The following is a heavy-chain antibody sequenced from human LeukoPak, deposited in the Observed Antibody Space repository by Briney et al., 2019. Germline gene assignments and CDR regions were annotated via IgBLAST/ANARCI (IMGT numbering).Heavy chain of an antibody. CDR1: GFTFSSYS. J-gene: IGHJ4*02. Sequence: GGSLRLSCAASGFTFSSYSMNWVRQAPGXXLEWVSSISSSSSYIYYADSVKGRFTISRDNAKNSLYLQMNSLRAEDTAVYYCARGEIAAAFDYWGQGTLVTVSS. CDR3: ARGEIAAAFDY. D-gene: IGHD6-13*01. CDR2: ISSSSSYI. V-gene: IGHV3-21*01.